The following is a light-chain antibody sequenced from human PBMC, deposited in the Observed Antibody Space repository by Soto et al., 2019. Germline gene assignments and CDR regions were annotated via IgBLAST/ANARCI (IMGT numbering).Light chain of an antibody. J-gene: IGLJ2*01. CDR2: EVT. V-gene: IGLV2-8*01. Sequence: QSALTQPPSASGSPGQSVTISCTGTSSDVGAYNFVSWYQQHPGKAPKLIISEVTNRPSGVPDRFSGSKSGNTASLTVSGLQAEDEADYYCSSYAGIHKYIIFGGGTKVTVL. CDR3: SSYAGIHKYII. CDR1: SSDVGAYNF.